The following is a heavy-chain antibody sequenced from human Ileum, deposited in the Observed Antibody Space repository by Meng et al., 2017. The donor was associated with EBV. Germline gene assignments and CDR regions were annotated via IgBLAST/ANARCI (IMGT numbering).Heavy chain of an antibody. CDR1: GGSVSSDSYH. D-gene: IGHD3-16*01. Sequence: QGQLRGSGPGLVKPAEPLSPTCSVSGGSVSSDSYHWIWIRPSPGRGLEWIGHTYGSDINYSPSFQSRVTISIDTAKNQLFLKLTSVTAADTAMYYCAYYRVGRGGVGSWGQGTLVTVSS. J-gene: IGHJ4*02. V-gene: IGHV4-61*01. CDR3: AYYRVGRGGVGS. CDR2: TYGSDI.